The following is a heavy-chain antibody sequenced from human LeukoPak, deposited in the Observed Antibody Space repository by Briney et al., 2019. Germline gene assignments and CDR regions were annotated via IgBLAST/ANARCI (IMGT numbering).Heavy chain of an antibody. CDR3: ARDGGYCSSTSCHNSREFDY. CDR2: INPNNGGT. Sequence: ASVKVSCKASGYTFTGYYMHWVRQAPGQGLEWMGWINPNNGGTNYAQKFQGWVTMTRDTSISTAYMELSRLRSDDTAVYYCARDGGYCSSTSCHNSREFDYWGQGTLVTVSS. J-gene: IGHJ4*02. D-gene: IGHD2-2*02. CDR1: GYTFTGYY. V-gene: IGHV1-2*04.